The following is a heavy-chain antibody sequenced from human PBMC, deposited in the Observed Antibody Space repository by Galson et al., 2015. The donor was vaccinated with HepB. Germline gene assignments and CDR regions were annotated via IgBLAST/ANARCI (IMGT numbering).Heavy chain of an antibody. V-gene: IGHV3-15*01. Sequence: SLRLSCAASGFTFSNAWMSWVRQAPGKGLEWVGRIKSKTDGGTTDYAAPVKGRFTISRDDSKNTLYLQMNSLKTEDTAVYYCTTDFRIAAAGYDPGDFDYWGQGTLVTVSS. J-gene: IGHJ4*02. CDR1: GFTFSNAW. CDR2: IKSKTDGGTT. D-gene: IGHD6-13*01. CDR3: TTDFRIAAAGYDPGDFDY.